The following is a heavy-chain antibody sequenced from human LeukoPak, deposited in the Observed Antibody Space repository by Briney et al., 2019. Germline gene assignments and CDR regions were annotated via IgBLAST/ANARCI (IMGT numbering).Heavy chain of an antibody. D-gene: IGHD1-1*01. CDR1: GFIFDDYG. V-gene: IGHV3-20*04. J-gene: IGHJ4*02. Sequence: GGSLRLSCAASGFIFDDYGMSWVRQAPGKGLEWVSGINWNGGSTGYADSVKGRFTISRDNAKNSLCLQMNSLRAEDTALYYCARSSHNNYWYFDYWGQGTLVTVSS. CDR3: ARSSHNNYWYFDY. CDR2: INWNGGST.